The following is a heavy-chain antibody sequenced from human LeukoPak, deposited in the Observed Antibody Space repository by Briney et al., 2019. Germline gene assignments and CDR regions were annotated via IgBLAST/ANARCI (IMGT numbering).Heavy chain of an antibody. CDR3: ATSYSYGRTYFDY. J-gene: IGHJ4*02. V-gene: IGHV3-23*01. D-gene: IGHD5-18*01. CDR2: ISGSGGST. Sequence: GGSLRLSRAASGFTFSSYGMSWVRQAPGKGLEWVSAISGSGGSTYYADSVKGRFTISRDNSKNTLYLQMNSLRAEDTAVYYCATSYSYGRTYFDYWGQGTLVTVSS. CDR1: GFTFSSYG.